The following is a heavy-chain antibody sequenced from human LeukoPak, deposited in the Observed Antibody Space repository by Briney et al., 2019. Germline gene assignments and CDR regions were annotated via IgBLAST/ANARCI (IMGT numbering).Heavy chain of an antibody. CDR2: ISSSSSYI. CDR3: ARGKDSSTWYLFGAFDI. J-gene: IGHJ3*02. V-gene: IGHV3-21*04. D-gene: IGHD6-13*01. Sequence: GGSPRLSCAASGFTFSSYSMNWVRQAPGKGLEWVSSISSSSSYIYYADSVKGRFTISRGNAKNSLYLQMNSLRAEDTAVYYCARGKDSSTWYLFGAFDIWGQGTMVTVSS. CDR1: GFTFSSYS.